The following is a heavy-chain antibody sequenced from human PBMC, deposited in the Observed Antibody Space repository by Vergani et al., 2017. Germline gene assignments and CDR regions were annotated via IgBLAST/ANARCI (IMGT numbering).Heavy chain of an antibody. V-gene: IGHV1-2*02. CDR3: ARDKSSTSRGGWFDP. CDR1: GYTFTGYY. D-gene: IGHD2-2*01. J-gene: IGHJ5*02. Sequence: QVQLVQSGAEVKKPGASVKVSCKASGYTFTGYYMHWVRQAPGQGLEWMGWINPNSGGTNYAQKFQGRVTMTRDTSISTAYMELSRLRSEDTAVYYCARDKSSTSRGGWFDPWGQGTLVTVSS. CDR2: INPNSGGT.